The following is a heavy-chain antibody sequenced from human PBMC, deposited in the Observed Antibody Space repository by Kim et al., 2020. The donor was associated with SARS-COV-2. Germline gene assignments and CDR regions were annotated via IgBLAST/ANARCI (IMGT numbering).Heavy chain of an antibody. Sequence: PSVKVSCKASGYTFTAYYMHWVRQAPGQGLEWMGWINPNSDVTNLGQKFQGRVTLTRDSSITTAYMELSSLRSDDTAVYYCARPDCSSYNCLKRDALDVWGQGTTVTVSS. CDR3: ARPDCSSYNCLKRDALDV. J-gene: IGHJ6*02. CDR1: GYTFTAYY. CDR2: INPNSDVT. D-gene: IGHD2-2*01. V-gene: IGHV1-2*02.